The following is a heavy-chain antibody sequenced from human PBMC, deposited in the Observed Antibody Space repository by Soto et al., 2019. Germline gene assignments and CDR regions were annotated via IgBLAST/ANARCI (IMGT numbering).Heavy chain of an antibody. D-gene: IGHD1-1*01. J-gene: IGHJ5*02. CDR3: AREQSWHDLVWWFDP. V-gene: IGHV1-69*13. CDR2: IIPIFGTA. CDR1: GGTFSSYA. Sequence: SVKVSCKASGGTFSSYAISWVRQAPGQGLEWMGRIIPIFGTADYAQKFKGRVTMTADQSTSTAYMESNSLTSEDTAVYYCAREQSWHDLVWWFDPWGQGTLVT.